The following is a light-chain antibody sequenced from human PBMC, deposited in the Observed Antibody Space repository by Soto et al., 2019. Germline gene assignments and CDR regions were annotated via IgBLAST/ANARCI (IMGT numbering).Light chain of an antibody. Sequence: DIQMTQSPSSLSASIGDRVIITCRTSQSLSTFLNWYRHKPGEAPRLLIYTASTLHGGVPSRFSGSGSGTEFTLTISSLQPEDFTTYYCQESYSSPFTIGPGTRVDVK. V-gene: IGKV1-39*01. CDR1: QSLSTF. CDR3: QESYSSPFT. CDR2: TAS. J-gene: IGKJ3*01.